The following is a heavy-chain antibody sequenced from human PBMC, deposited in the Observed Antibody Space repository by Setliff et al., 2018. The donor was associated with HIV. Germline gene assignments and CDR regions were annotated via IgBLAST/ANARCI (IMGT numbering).Heavy chain of an antibody. D-gene: IGHD3-22*01. Sequence: PGGSLRLSCAASGFTFSSYWMHWVRQAPGKGLVWVFGMNTDGSSTRYADSVKGRFTISRDNAKNMPYLQMNSLSADDTAVYYCVRGSGYYYFDNWGQGALVTVSS. CDR3: VRGSGYYYFDN. CDR1: GFTFSSYW. V-gene: IGHV3-74*01. CDR2: MNTDGSST. J-gene: IGHJ4*02.